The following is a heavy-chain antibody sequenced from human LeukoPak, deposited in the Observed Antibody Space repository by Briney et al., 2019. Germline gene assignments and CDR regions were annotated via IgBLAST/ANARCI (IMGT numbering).Heavy chain of an antibody. Sequence: GGSLRLSCAPSGFTVSSNYMSWVRQAPGKGLEWVSDIYSGGSTYYADFVKGRFTISRDNSKNTLYLQMNSLRAEDTAVYYCASLSTKLRIAAAGIAFDIWGQGTMVTVSS. J-gene: IGHJ3*02. CDR2: IYSGGST. D-gene: IGHD6-13*01. CDR3: ASLSTKLRIAAAGIAFDI. V-gene: IGHV3-53*01. CDR1: GFTVSSNY.